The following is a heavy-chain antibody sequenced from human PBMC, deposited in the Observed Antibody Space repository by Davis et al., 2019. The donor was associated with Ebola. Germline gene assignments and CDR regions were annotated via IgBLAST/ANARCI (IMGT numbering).Heavy chain of an antibody. CDR2: IIPIFGTA. Sequence: SVKVSCKASGGTFSSYAISWVRQAPGQGLEWMGRIIPIFGTANYAQKFQGRVTITADKSTSTAYMELSSLRSEDTAVYYCARGRCSSTSCYVFLNYWGQGTLVTVSS. CDR3: ARGRCSSTSCYVFLNY. V-gene: IGHV1-69*06. CDR1: GGTFSSYA. J-gene: IGHJ4*02. D-gene: IGHD2-2*01.